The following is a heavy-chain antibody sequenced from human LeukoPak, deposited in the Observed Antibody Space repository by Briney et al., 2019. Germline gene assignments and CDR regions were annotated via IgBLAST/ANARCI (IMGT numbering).Heavy chain of an antibody. CDR1: GYSFTSYW. CDR3: ARGDYGDFRVFYTLFNY. Sequence: GESLKISCKGSGYSFTSYWIGWVRQMPGKGLEWMGIIYPGDSDTRYSPSFQGQVTISADKSISTAYLQWSSLKASDTAMYYCARGDYGDFRVFYTLFNYWGQGTLVTVSS. V-gene: IGHV5-51*01. CDR2: IYPGDSDT. D-gene: IGHD4-17*01. J-gene: IGHJ4*02.